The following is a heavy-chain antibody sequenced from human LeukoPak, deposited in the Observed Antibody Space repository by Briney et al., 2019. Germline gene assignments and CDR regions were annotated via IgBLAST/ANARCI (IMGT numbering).Heavy chain of an antibody. D-gene: IGHD2-2*01. Sequence: SETLSLTCTVSGGSTSSSSYYWGWIRQPPGKGLEWIGSIYYGGSTYYNPSLKSRVTISVDTSKNQFSLKLSSVTAADTAVYYCARVSGYCSSTSCSNWFDPWGQGTLVTVSS. CDR1: GGSTSSSSYY. CDR2: IYYGGST. CDR3: ARVSGYCSSTSCSNWFDP. V-gene: IGHV4-39*07. J-gene: IGHJ5*02.